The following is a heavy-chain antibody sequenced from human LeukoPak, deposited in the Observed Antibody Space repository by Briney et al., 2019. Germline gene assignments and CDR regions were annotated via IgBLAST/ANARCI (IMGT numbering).Heavy chain of an antibody. CDR3: AREHGAIALTNYIDY. CDR1: ASFPADYG. D-gene: IGHD1-1*01. V-gene: IGHV3-20*04. J-gene: IGHJ4*02. CDR2: INRIGGNT. Sequence: ARSLSPSCAASASFPADYGMSCVSHAPGEVLEWVSKINRIGGNTVYTDSVTGRSSISRDNAKSAVDLQMNSLRAEYTALYYCAREHGAIALTNYIDYWGQGTLVTVSS.